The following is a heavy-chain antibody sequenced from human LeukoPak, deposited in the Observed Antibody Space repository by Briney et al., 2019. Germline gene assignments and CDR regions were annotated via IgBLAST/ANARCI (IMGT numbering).Heavy chain of an antibody. CDR1: GFTFSNYA. CDR3: TREGYYAFDI. D-gene: IGHD3-22*01. J-gene: IGHJ3*02. Sequence: GGSLRLSCAASGFTFSNYAMHWVRQAPGKGLEWAAIISFDGTNKDYADYVKGLFTISRDNSENTLFLQMKSLRAEDTAVYYCTREGYYAFDIWGQGTMVTVSS. CDR2: ISFDGTNK. V-gene: IGHV3-30-3*01.